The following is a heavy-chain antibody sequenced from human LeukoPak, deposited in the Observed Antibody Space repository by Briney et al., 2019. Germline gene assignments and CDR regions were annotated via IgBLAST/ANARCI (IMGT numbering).Heavy chain of an antibody. CDR3: AKNQGQWLVPVDY. CDR1: GFTFSSYG. D-gene: IGHD6-19*01. Sequence: GGSLRLSCAASGFTFSSYGMHWVRQAPGKGLEWVSSMSGSGGSTYYADSVKGRFTISRDNSKNTLYLQMNNLRAEDTALYYCAKNQGQWLVPVDYWGQGTLVTVSS. J-gene: IGHJ4*02. V-gene: IGHV3-23*01. CDR2: MSGSGGST.